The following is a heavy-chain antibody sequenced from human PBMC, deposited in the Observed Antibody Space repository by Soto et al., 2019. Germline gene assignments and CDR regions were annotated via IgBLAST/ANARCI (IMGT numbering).Heavy chain of an antibody. Sequence: QVQLVQSGAEVKKPGASVKVSCKASGYTFTSYYMHWVRQAPGQGLEWMGIINPSGGSTSYAQKFQGRVPQTKDTSTSTVYMELSSLRSEDTAVYYCARQARYCTNGVCSAYGMDVWGQGTTVTVSS. V-gene: IGHV1-46*01. CDR1: GYTFTSYY. CDR2: INPSGGST. J-gene: IGHJ6*02. D-gene: IGHD2-8*01. CDR3: ARQARYCTNGVCSAYGMDV.